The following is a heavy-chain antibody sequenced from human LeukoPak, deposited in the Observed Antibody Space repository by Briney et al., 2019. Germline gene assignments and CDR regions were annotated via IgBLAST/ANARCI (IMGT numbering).Heavy chain of an antibody. J-gene: IGHJ4*02. Sequence: GGSLRLSCAVSGFTFSGFWMSWSRQAPGKGLEWVASINSDGSEGYYADVVKGRFTISRDNSKNTLYLQMNSLRAEDTAVYYCASPGGESYGDYGGFDYWGQGTLVTVSS. D-gene: IGHD4-17*01. V-gene: IGHV3-7*03. CDR3: ASPGGESYGDYGGFDY. CDR2: INSDGSEG. CDR1: GFTFSGFW.